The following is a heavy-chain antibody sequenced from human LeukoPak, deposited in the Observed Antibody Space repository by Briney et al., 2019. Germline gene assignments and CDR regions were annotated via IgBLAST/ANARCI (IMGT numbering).Heavy chain of an antibody. CDR1: GFTFSSYE. D-gene: IGHD1-26*01. CDR3: ARDQWELLDY. Sequence: GGSLRLSCAASGFTFSSYEMNWVRQAPGKGLEWVSYISSSGNSIYYADSVKGRFTISRDNAKNSLYLQMNSLRAEDTAVYYCARDQWELLDYWGQGALVTVSS. V-gene: IGHV3-48*03. J-gene: IGHJ4*02. CDR2: ISSSGNSI.